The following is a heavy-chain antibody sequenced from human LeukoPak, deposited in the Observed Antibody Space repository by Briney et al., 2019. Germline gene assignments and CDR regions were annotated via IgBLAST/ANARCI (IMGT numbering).Heavy chain of an antibody. Sequence: GGSLRLSCAASGFTFSSYGMHWVRQAPGKGLEWVAVIWYDGSNKYYAASVKGRFTISRDNSKNTLYLQMNSLRAEDTAVYYCARGYSYGDDAFDIWGQGTMVTVSS. D-gene: IGHD5-18*01. CDR2: IWYDGSNK. V-gene: IGHV3-33*01. CDR1: GFTFSSYG. J-gene: IGHJ3*02. CDR3: ARGYSYGDDAFDI.